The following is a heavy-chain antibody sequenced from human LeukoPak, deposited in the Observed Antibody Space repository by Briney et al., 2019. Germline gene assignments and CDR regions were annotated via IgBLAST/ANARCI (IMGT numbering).Heavy chain of an antibody. J-gene: IGHJ3*02. V-gene: IGHV3-30*02. CDR1: GFTFSSYG. D-gene: IGHD3-10*01. CDR3: AVQRGVDDAFDI. Sequence: GGSLRLSCAASGFTFSSYGVHWVRQAPGKGLEWVAFIRYDGSNKYYADSVKGRFTISRDNSKNTLYLQMNSLRAEDTAVYYCAVQRGVDDAFDIWGQGTMVTVSS. CDR2: IRYDGSNK.